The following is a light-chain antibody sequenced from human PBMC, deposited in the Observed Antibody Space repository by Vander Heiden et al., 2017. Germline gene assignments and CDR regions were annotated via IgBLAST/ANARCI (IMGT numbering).Light chain of an antibody. V-gene: IGKV1-39*01. Sequence: DIQMTHSPSSLSASVGDRVTITCRASQSISSYLNWYQQKPGKAPKLLIYAASSLQSGVPSRFSGSGYGKDFTLTISSRQPEDFATYYCQQTDSNPSITFGQGTRMEIK. CDR2: AAS. J-gene: IGKJ5*01. CDR3: QQTDSNPSIT. CDR1: QSISSY.